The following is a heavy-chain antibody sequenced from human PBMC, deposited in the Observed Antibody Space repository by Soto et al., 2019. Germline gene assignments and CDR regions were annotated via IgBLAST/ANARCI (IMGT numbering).Heavy chain of an antibody. CDR2: ISGSGGTP. D-gene: IGHD3-22*01. CDR3: VKGAGYFDTSDYYYGDY. Sequence: EVQLLESGGDLVQPGGSLRLSCAASGFTFSDYAMSWVRQAPVKGLEWVSAISGSGGTPYYADSAKGRFGISRDNSKSTLYLQMDKLRIEDTALYYCVKGAGYFDTSDYYYGDYWGQGTLITVS. V-gene: IGHV3-23*01. J-gene: IGHJ4*02. CDR1: GFTFSDYA.